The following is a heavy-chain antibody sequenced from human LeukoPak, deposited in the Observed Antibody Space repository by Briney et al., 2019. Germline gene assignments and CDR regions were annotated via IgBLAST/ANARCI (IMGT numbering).Heavy chain of an antibody. CDR3: ARVSGADSGYDRAVDY. Sequence: APVKVSCKASGYTFTSYYMHWVRQAPGQGLEWMGIINPSGGSTSYAQKFQGRVTVTRDTSTSTVYMELSSLRSEDTAVYYCARVSGADSGYDRAVDYWGQGTLVTVSS. V-gene: IGHV1-46*01. CDR2: INPSGGST. CDR1: GYTFTSYY. J-gene: IGHJ4*02. D-gene: IGHD5-12*01.